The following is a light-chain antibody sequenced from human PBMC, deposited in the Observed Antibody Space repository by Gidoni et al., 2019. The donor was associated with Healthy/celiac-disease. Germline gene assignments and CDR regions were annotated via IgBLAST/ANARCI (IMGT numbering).Light chain of an antibody. V-gene: IGKV3-11*01. CDR3: QQRSNWPWT. CDR1: QSVSSY. Sequence: SVLTPSPATLSLSPGERATLSCRASQSVSSYLALYQQTPGQAPRLHIYDASNRATGIPARFSGSGSGTDFTLTIISLEPEDFAVYSCQQRSNWPWTFGQGTKVEIK. CDR2: DAS. J-gene: IGKJ1*01.